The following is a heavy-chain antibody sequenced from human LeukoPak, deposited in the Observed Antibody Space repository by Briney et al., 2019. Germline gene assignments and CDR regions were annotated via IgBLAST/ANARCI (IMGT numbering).Heavy chain of an antibody. D-gene: IGHD3-16*01. Sequence: GGSLRLSCAAYGFTFSSYWMNWARQAPGKGLEWVASINHNGNVNYYVDSVKGRFTISRDNAKNSLYLQMSNLRAEDTAVYFCARGGGLDVWGQGATVTVSS. CDR2: INHNGNVN. CDR1: GFTFSSYW. J-gene: IGHJ6*02. V-gene: IGHV3-7*03. CDR3: ARGGGLDV.